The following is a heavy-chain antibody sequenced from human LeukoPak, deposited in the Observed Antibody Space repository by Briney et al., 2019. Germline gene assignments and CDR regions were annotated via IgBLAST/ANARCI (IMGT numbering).Heavy chain of an antibody. CDR1: GFSLSAYW. CDR3: AGDNTYCSGSRCYDRFDY. D-gene: IGHD2-15*01. V-gene: IGHV3-7*01. J-gene: IGHJ4*01. Sequence: GGSLRLSSAASGFSLSAYWMTWVRQAPGKGLEWVANINRDGSQKNHVDSVKGRFTISRDNAENSLFLQMSSLTAEDTAVYYCAGDNTYCSGSRCYDRFDY. CDR2: INRDGSQK.